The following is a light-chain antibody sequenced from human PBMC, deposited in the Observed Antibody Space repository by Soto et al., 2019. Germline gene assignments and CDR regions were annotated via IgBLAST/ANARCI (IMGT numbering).Light chain of an antibody. Sequence: QSVLTQPPSASGSPGQSVTITCSGTSSDVGEENYVSWYQQHPGKVPKLILYEVSKRPLGVPDRFSGSRSGNTASLTVSGLQAEDEADYYCSSFAGSPVVFGGGTKLTVL. CDR3: SSFAGSPVV. CDR2: EVS. J-gene: IGLJ2*01. CDR1: SSDVGEENY. V-gene: IGLV2-8*01.